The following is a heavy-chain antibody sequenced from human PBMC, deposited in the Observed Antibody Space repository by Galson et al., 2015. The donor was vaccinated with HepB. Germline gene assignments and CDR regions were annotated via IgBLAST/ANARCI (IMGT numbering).Heavy chain of an antibody. J-gene: IGHJ6*02. CDR1: GYSFTSYW. CDR3: ATLPDIVATIKGRGYYYYGMDV. V-gene: IGHV5-10-1*01. CDR2: IDPSDSYT. Sequence: QSGAEVKKPGESLRISCKGSGYSFTSYWISWVRQMPGKGLEWMGRIDPSDSYTNYSPSFQGHVTISADKSISTAYLQWSSLKASDTAMYYCATLPDIVATIKGRGYYYYGMDVWGQGTTVTVSS. D-gene: IGHD5-12*01.